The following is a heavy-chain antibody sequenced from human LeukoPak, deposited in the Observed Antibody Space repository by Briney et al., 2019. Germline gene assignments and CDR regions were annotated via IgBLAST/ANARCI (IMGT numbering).Heavy chain of an antibody. V-gene: IGHV3-48*03. CDR2: ISSSGSTI. CDR1: GFTFSSYE. CDR3: AKDGTSYYYIYY. D-gene: IGHD2/OR15-2a*01. J-gene: IGHJ4*02. Sequence: GGSLRLSCAASGFTFSSYEMNWVRQAPGKGLEWVSYISSSGSTIYYADSVKGRFTISRDNAKNSLYLQMNSLRGDDTAVYYCAKDGTSYYYIYYWGQGTLVTVSS.